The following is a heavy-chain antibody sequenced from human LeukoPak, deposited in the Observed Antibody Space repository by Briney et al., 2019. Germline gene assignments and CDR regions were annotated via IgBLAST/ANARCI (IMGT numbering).Heavy chain of an antibody. CDR2: IIPILGIA. CDR1: GGTFSSYA. Sequence: ASVKVSCKASGGTFSSYAISWERQAPGQGLEWMGRIIPILGIANYAQKFPGRVTITADKSTSTAYMELSSLRSEDTAVYYCARSGYSYGSRYYFDYWGQGTLVTVSS. V-gene: IGHV1-69*04. CDR3: ARSGYSYGSRYYFDY. D-gene: IGHD5-18*01. J-gene: IGHJ4*02.